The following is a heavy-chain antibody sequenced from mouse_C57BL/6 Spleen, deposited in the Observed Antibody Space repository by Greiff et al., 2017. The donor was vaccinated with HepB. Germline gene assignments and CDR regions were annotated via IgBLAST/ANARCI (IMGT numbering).Heavy chain of an antibody. J-gene: IGHJ2*01. CDR3: ARSGASGFDY. CDR2: IWSGGST. Sequence: VMLVESGPGLVQPSQSLSITCTVSGFSLTSYGVHWVRQSPGKGLEWLGVIWSGGSTDNNAAFISRLSISKDNSKSQVFFKMNSLQADDTAIYYCARSGASGFDYWGQGTTLTVSS. CDR1: GFSLTSYG. V-gene: IGHV2-2*01.